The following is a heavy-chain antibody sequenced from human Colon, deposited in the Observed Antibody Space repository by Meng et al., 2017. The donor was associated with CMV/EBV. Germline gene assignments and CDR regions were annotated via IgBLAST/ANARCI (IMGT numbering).Heavy chain of an antibody. CDR2: INPNSGDT. CDR3: ASSQGDSNYGIDY. CDR1: GYTFTGYY. D-gene: IGHD4-11*01. Sequence: ASVKVSCKASGYTFTGYYMYWVRQAPGQGLEWMGWINPNSGDTNYAQKFQGRVTMTRDMSISTAYMELSRLRSDDTAVYYCASSQGDSNYGIDYWGQGTLVTVSS. J-gene: IGHJ4*02. V-gene: IGHV1-2*02.